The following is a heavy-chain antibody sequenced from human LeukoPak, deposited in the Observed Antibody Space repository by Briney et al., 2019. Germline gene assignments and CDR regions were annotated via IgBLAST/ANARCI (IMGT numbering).Heavy chain of an antibody. V-gene: IGHV3-30*02. CDR3: AKDWSGRNDAFDI. Sequence: GGSLRLSCAASGFTFSNYTMNWVRQAPGKGLEWVAFIRYDGSNKYYADSVKGRFTISRDNSKNTLYLQMNSLRAEDTAVYYCAKDWSGRNDAFDIWGQGTMVTVSS. D-gene: IGHD3-3*01. CDR2: IRYDGSNK. CDR1: GFTFSNYT. J-gene: IGHJ3*02.